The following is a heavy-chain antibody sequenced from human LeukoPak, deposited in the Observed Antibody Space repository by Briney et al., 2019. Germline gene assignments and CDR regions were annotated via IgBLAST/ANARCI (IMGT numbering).Heavy chain of an antibody. CDR2: ISGSGGST. CDR3: TKDVRATVSPSFDY. J-gene: IGHJ4*02. D-gene: IGHD1-26*01. CDR1: GFTFSSYA. Sequence: GGSLRLSCAASGFTFSSYAMSWVRQAPGKGLEWVSAISGSGGSTYYADSVKGRFTISGDNSKNTPYLQMNSLRAENTAVSYCTKDVRATVSPSFDYWGQGTLVTVSS. V-gene: IGHV3-23*01.